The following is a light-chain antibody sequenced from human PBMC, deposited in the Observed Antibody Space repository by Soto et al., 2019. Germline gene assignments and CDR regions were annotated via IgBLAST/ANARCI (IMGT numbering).Light chain of an antibody. Sequence: QSALTQPASVSGSPGQSITISCTGTSSDVGGYNYVSWYQQHPGKAPKLMIYDVSNRPSGVSNRFSGSKSGNTASLTISGLQADDEADYYCISYTSSSTLYVFGTGTKVTVL. CDR1: SSDVGGYNY. J-gene: IGLJ1*01. V-gene: IGLV2-14*01. CDR2: DVS. CDR3: ISYTSSSTLYV.